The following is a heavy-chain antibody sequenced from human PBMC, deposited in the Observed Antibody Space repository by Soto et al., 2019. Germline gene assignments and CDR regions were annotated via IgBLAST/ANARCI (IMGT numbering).Heavy chain of an antibody. CDR2: IYYSGST. D-gene: IGHD2-15*01. CDR1: GGSISSYY. Sequence: QVQLQESGPGLVKPSETLSLTCTVSGGSISSYYWSWIRQPPGKGLEWIGYIYYSGSTNYNPSLKSRVTISVDTSKNQFSLKLRSVTAADTDVYYCARTYGGYYDYWGQGTLVTVSS. J-gene: IGHJ4*02. V-gene: IGHV4-59*01. CDR3: ARTYGGYYDY.